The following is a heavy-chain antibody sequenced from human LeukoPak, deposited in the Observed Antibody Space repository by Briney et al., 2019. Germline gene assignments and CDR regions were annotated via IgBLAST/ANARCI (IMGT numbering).Heavy chain of an antibody. CDR3: ARTTIPSLHLDAFDI. J-gene: IGHJ3*02. D-gene: IGHD5/OR15-5a*01. CDR2: IIPIFGTA. CDR1: GYTFTSYA. V-gene: IGHV1-69*05. Sequence: SVKVSCKASGYTFTSYAISWVRQAPGQGLEWMGGIIPIFGTANYAQKFQGRVTITTDESTSTAYMELSSLRSEDTAVYYCARTTIPSLHLDAFDIWGQGTMVTVSS.